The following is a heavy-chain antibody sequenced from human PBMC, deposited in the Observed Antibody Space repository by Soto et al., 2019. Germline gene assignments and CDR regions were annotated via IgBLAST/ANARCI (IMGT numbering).Heavy chain of an antibody. J-gene: IGHJ6*03. Sequence: PGGSLRLSCAASGFTFSSYAMSWVRQAPGKGLEWVSAISGSGGSTYYADSVKGRFTISRDNSKNMLYLQMNSLRAEDTAVYYCAKRGGTTVTKFYYYYYYMDVWGKGTTVTVSS. V-gene: IGHV3-23*01. CDR2: ISGSGGST. D-gene: IGHD4-4*01. CDR1: GFTFSSYA. CDR3: AKRGGTTVTKFYYYYYYMDV.